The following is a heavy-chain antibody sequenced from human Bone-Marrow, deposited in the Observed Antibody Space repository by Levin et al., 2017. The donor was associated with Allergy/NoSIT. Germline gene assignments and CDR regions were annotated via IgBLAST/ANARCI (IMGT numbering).Heavy chain of an antibody. CDR2: IWYDGSNK. CDR3: ARDPKAMVYSNWYFDL. V-gene: IGHV3-33*01. J-gene: IGHJ2*01. D-gene: IGHD2-8*01. Sequence: GGFLRLSCAASGFTFSSYGMHWVRQAPGKGLEWVAVIWYDGSNKYYADSVKGRFTISRDNSKNTLYLQMNSLRAEDTAVYYCARDPKAMVYSNWYFDLWGRGTLVTVSS. CDR1: GFTFSSYG.